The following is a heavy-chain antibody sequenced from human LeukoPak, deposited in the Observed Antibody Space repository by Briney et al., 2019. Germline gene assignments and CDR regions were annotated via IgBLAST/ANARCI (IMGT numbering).Heavy chain of an antibody. J-gene: IGHJ4*02. CDR3: ARSASWQWVPIGTFDY. CDR1: GFTFSSYA. V-gene: IGHV3-23*01. Sequence: GGSLRLSCAASGFTFSSYAMNWVRQAPEKGLEWVSAIGGSGDSAYYADSVKGRFTISRDNAKNSLYLQMNSLRAEDTAVYYCARSASWQWVPIGTFDYWGQGTLVTVSS. CDR2: IGGSGDSA. D-gene: IGHD6-19*01.